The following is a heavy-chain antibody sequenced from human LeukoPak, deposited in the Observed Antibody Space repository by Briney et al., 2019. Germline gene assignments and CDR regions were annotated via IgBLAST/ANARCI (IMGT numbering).Heavy chain of an antibody. Sequence: GGSLRLSCEVSGFTFSSYWMNWVRQAPGKGLEWVASIKQDGSDKYYVDSVKGRFTISRDNAKNSLYLQMNSLRAEDTAVYYCAIIPRAAAGPSARSPFHYWGQGTLVTVSS. V-gene: IGHV3-7*01. J-gene: IGHJ4*02. D-gene: IGHD6-13*01. CDR1: GFTFSSYW. CDR2: IKQDGSDK. CDR3: AIIPRAAAGPSARSPFHY.